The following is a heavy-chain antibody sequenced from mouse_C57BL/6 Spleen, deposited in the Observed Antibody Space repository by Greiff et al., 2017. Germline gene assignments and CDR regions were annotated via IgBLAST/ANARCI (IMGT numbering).Heavy chain of an antibody. CDR3: ARVGGKPLYAMDY. Sequence: EVKLQESGPELVKPGASVKISCKASGYSFTDYNMNWVKQSNGKSLEWIGVLNPNYGTTSYNQKFKGKATLTADQSSSTAYMQLNSLTSEDAAVYYCARVGGKPLYAMDYWGQGTSVTVSS. V-gene: IGHV1-39*01. CDR2: LNPNYGTT. J-gene: IGHJ4*01. D-gene: IGHD6-1*01. CDR1: GYSFTDYN.